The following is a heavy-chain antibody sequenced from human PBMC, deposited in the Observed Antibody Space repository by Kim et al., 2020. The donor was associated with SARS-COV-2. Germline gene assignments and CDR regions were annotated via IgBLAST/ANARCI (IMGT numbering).Heavy chain of an antibody. D-gene: IGHD6-19*01. V-gene: IGHV1-24*01. Sequence: YAQKFHGRVTMTEDTSTDTAYMELSSLRSEDTAVFYCATRFALYSSGLPDYWGQGTLVTVSS. J-gene: IGHJ4*02. CDR3: ATRFALYSSGLPDY.